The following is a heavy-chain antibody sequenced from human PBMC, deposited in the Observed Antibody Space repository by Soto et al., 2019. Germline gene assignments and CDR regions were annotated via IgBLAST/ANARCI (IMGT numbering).Heavy chain of an antibody. CDR1: RGTFSSYA. V-gene: IGHV1-69*06. J-gene: IGHJ6*02. Sequence: SVQVSCKASRGTFSSYAISWARQAPGQGLEWMGGIIPIFGTANYAQKFQGRVTITADKSTSTAYMELSSLRSEDTAVYYCAREDSIYGMDVWGQGTTVTVSS. CDR2: IIPIFGTA. CDR3: AREDSIYGMDV. D-gene: IGHD3-3*02.